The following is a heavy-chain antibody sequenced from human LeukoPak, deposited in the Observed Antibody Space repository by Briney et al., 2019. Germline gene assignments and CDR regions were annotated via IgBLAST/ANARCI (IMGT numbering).Heavy chain of an antibody. J-gene: IGHJ4*02. V-gene: IGHV2-5*02. CDR3: AHTTYGAVAAEKFDY. CDR2: IYWDDDK. CDR1: GSSLSTSGVG. Sequence: SGPTLVNPTQTLTLTCTFSGSSLSTSGVGVGWIRQPPGKALEWLALIYWDDDKRYSPSLKSRLTITKDTSKNQVVLTMTNMDPVDTATYYCAHTTYGAVAAEKFDYWGQGTLVTVSS. D-gene: IGHD6-19*01.